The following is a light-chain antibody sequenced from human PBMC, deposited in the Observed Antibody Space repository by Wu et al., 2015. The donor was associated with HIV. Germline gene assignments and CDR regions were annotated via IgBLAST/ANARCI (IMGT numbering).Light chain of an antibody. CDR3: QQYFITAPIT. CDR2: AAS. J-gene: IGKJ5*01. V-gene: IGKV1-NL1*01. CDR1: QGIGNS. Sequence: DIQMTQSPSSLSASVGDRVTITCRASQGIGNSLAWYQQKPGKAPKLLLYAASTLESGVPSRFSGSASGTEFTLTISSLQPEDFATYYCQQYFITAPITFGQGTRLDIK.